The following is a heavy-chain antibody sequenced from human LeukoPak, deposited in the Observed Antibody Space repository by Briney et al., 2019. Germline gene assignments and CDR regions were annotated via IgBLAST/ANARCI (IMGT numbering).Heavy chain of an antibody. J-gene: IGHJ6*03. V-gene: IGHV1-18*01. D-gene: IGHD5-18*01. CDR2: ISAYNGNT. CDR1: GYTFTSYG. CDR3: ARVEWSGSGGYSYGSPTYDYYYYYMDV. Sequence: ASVKVSCKASGYTFTSYGISWVRQAPGQGLEWMGWISAYNGNTNYAQKLQGRVTMTTDTSTSTAYMELRSLRSDDTAVYYCARVEWSGSGGYSYGSPTYDYYYYYMDVWGKGTTVTVSS.